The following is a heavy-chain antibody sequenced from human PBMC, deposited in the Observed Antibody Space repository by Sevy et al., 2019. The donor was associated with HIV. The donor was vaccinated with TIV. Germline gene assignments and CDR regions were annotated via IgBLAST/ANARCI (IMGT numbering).Heavy chain of an antibody. CDR1: GFMFSSYC. CDR3: VRAIGAAGSY. J-gene: IGHJ4*01. CDR2: VKEDGSVK. V-gene: IGHV3-7*01. Sequence: GGSLRLSCEASGFMFSSYCMSWVRQAPGKGLEWVANVKEDGSVKYYVDSVKGRFTISRDNAKNSVYLQMNSLRAEDTALYYCVRAIGAAGSYWGHGTQVTVSS. D-gene: IGHD6-13*01.